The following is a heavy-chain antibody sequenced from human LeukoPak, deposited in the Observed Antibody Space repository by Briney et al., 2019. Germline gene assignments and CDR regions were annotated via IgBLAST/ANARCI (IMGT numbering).Heavy chain of an antibody. Sequence: GGSLRLSCEASGFTFSTYGMHWVRQAPGKGLVWVSRINSDGSNTIYADSVKGRFTISRDNAKNTLYLQMNSLRAEDTAVYYCARGYSGSLDWGQGTLVTVSS. J-gene: IGHJ4*02. CDR3: ARGYSGSLD. D-gene: IGHD1-26*01. CDR2: INSDGSNT. V-gene: IGHV3-74*01. CDR1: GFTFSTYG.